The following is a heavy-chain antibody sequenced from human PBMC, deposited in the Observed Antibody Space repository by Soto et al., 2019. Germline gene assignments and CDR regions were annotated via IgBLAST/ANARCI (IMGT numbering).Heavy chain of an antibody. CDR3: AREGNIVVVPAARGWFDP. V-gene: IGHV1-69*08. J-gene: IGHJ5*02. Sequence: QVQLVQSGAEVKKPGSSVKVSCKASGGTFSSYTISWVRQAPGQGLEWMGRIIPILGIANYAQKFQGRVTITADKSTSTAYMELSSLRSEATAVYYCAREGNIVVVPAARGWFDPWGQGTLVTVSS. D-gene: IGHD2-2*01. CDR1: GGTFSSYT. CDR2: IIPILGIA.